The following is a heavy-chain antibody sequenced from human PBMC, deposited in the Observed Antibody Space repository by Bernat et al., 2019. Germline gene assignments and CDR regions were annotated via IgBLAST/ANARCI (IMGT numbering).Heavy chain of an antibody. Sequence: EVQLVESGGGLVQPGGSLRLSCGASGFTFSTYWMGWVRQAPGKGLEWVANINHDESEKTYVDSVKGRFTISRDNAKNSLYLQMNSLRDEDTAVYYCAGWEFHGGLDYWGQGTLVTVSS. D-gene: IGHD1-26*01. J-gene: IGHJ4*02. CDR1: GFTFSTYW. CDR2: INHDESEK. CDR3: AGWEFHGGLDY. V-gene: IGHV3-7*01.